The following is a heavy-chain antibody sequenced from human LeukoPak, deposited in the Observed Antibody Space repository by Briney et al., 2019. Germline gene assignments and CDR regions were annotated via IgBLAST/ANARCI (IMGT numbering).Heavy chain of an antibody. J-gene: IGHJ4*02. D-gene: IGHD2/OR15-2a*01. CDR3: ARAPFYDPIPYFDY. CDR1: GGSISSGGYY. CDR2: IYYSGST. V-gene: IGHV4-31*03. Sequence: SETLSLTCTVSGGSISSGGYYWSWIRQHPGKGLEWIGYIYYSGSTYYNPSLKSRVTISVDTSKNQFSLKLSSVTAADTAVYYCARAPFYDPIPYFDYWGQGTLVTVSS.